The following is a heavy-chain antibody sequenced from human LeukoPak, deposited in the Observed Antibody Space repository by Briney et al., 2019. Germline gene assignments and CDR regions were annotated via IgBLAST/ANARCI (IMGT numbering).Heavy chain of an antibody. Sequence: ASVTVSCKASGYTLTIYYLHWVRQAPGQGLEWMGIMNPSGGSTSYAQKFHGRVTMTRDTSTSTVYMELSSLRSEDTAVYYCARVLGAYSDYEGLKYWGQGTLVTVSS. D-gene: IGHD5-12*01. CDR1: GYTLTIYY. V-gene: IGHV1-46*01. J-gene: IGHJ4*02. CDR3: ARVLGAYSDYEGLKY. CDR2: MNPSGGST.